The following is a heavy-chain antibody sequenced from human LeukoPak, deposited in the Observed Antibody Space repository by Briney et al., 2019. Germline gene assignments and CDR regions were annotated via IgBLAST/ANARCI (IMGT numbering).Heavy chain of an antibody. CDR1: GFTFGRYG. J-gene: IGHJ4*02. V-gene: IGHV3-23*01. CDR2: ISGSGGNT. D-gene: IGHD6-19*01. Sequence: GGSLRLSCAASGFTFGRYGMSWVRQAPGKGLDWVSAISGSGGNTYNADSVKGRFTISRDNSKNTLYLQMNSLRAEDTAVYYCAKDYAEVSTVSGRFDSWGQGTLVTVSS. CDR3: AKDYAEVSTVSGRFDS.